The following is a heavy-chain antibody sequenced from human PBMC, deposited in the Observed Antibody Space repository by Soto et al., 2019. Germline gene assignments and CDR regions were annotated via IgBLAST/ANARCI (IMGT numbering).Heavy chain of an antibody. V-gene: IGHV1-18*04. Sequence: ASVKVSCKASGYTFTSYGISWVRQAPGQGLEWMGWISAYNGNTNYAQKLQGRVTMTTDTSTSTAYMELRSLRSDDTAVYYCARDDISSWYVDYYDGMDVWGQGTTVTVSS. D-gene: IGHD6-13*01. CDR3: ARDDISSWYVDYYDGMDV. CDR2: ISAYNGNT. CDR1: GYTFTSYG. J-gene: IGHJ6*02.